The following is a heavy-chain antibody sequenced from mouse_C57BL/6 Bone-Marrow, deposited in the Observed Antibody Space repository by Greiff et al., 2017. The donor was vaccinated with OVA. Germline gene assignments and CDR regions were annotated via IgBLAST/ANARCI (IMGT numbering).Heavy chain of an antibody. D-gene: IGHD2-4*01. Sequence: VKLVESGPGLVQPSQSLSITCTVSGFSLTRYGVHWVRQSPGKGLEWLGVIWSGGSTDYNAAFISRLSISKDNSKSQVFFKMNSLQADDTAIYYCARKCDYDGAMDYWGQGTSVTVSS. J-gene: IGHJ4*01. CDR1: GFSLTRYG. V-gene: IGHV2-2*01. CDR3: ARKCDYDGAMDY. CDR2: IWSGGST.